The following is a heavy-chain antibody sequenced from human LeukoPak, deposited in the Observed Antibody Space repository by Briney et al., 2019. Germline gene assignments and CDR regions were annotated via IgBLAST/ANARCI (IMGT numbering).Heavy chain of an antibody. CDR1: GYSFTSYW. CDR3: ARLRRDGYNSGDAFDI. Sequence: PGGSLRLSCAASGYSFTSYWIGWVRQMPGKGLEWMGIIYPGDSDTRYSPSFQGQVTISADKSISTAYLQWSSLKASDTAMYYCARLRRDGYNSGDAFDIWGQGTMVTVSS. J-gene: IGHJ3*02. V-gene: IGHV5-51*01. D-gene: IGHD5-24*01. CDR2: IYPGDSDT.